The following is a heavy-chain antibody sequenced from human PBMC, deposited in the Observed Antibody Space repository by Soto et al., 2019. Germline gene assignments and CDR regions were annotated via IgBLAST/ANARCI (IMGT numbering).Heavy chain of an antibody. J-gene: IGHJ4*02. CDR3: ASRGYCSGGSCHSFFDY. Sequence: SETLSLTCTVSGGSISSGGYYWSWIRQHPGKGLEWIGYIYYSGSTYYNPSLKSRVTISVDTSKNQFSLKLSSVTAADTAVYYCASRGYCSGGSCHSFFDYWGQGTLVPVSS. D-gene: IGHD2-15*01. CDR2: IYYSGST. V-gene: IGHV4-31*03. CDR1: GGSISSGGYY.